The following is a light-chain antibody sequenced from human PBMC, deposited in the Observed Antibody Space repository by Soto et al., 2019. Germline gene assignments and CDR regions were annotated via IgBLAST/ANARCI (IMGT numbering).Light chain of an antibody. V-gene: IGKV3-20*01. CDR3: QQYSSSPGGT. CDR2: GAS. J-gene: IGKJ1*01. CDR1: QSVSSTY. Sequence: EIVLTQSPGTLSLSPGERATLSCRASQSVSSTYLAWYQQKPGQAPRLLIYGASSRATGIPDRFSGSGSGTYFTLTISSLGPEDFAVYYCQQYSSSPGGTFGQGTKVNIK.